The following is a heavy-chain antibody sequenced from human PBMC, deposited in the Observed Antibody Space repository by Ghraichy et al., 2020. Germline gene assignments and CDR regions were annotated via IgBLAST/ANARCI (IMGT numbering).Heavy chain of an antibody. J-gene: IGHJ5*02. CDR3: AKGGAGRKGWFDP. CDR1: GGSISSDY. Sequence: SETLSLTCTVSGGSISSDYWSWIRQPPGKGLEWIGYILYSGSTNYNPSLKSRVTTSVDTSKNQFSLKLNSVTAADTAVYYCAKGGAGRKGWFDPWGQGTLVTVSS. V-gene: IGHV4-59*01. CDR2: ILYSGST.